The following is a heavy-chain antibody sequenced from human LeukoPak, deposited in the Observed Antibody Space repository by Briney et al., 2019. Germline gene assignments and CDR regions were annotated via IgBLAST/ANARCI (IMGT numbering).Heavy chain of an antibody. CDR2: ISGSGGST. Sequence: GPLRLSCAASGFTFSRYAMTWVRPATGKGLEWVSAISGSGGSTYNAASVTGRFTISQDNSKNTLYLQMNSLRADDTAVYYCAKVGWIQLWTHFDYWGQGTLVTVSS. V-gene: IGHV3-23*01. CDR3: AKVGWIQLWTHFDY. D-gene: IGHD5-18*01. J-gene: IGHJ4*02. CDR1: GFTFSRYA.